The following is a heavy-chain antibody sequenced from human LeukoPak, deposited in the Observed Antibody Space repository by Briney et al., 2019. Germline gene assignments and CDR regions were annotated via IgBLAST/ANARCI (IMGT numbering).Heavy chain of an antibody. CDR3: ATSDPTDDILTGPGAFDI. V-gene: IGHV1-2*02. J-gene: IGHJ3*02. CDR1: GYTFTGYY. Sequence: ASVKVSCKASGYTFTGYYMHWVRQAPGQGLEWMGWINPNSGGTNYAQKFQGRVTMTRDTSISTAYMELSRLRSEDTAVYYCATSDPTDDILTGPGAFDIWGQGTMVTVSS. D-gene: IGHD3-9*01. CDR2: INPNSGGT.